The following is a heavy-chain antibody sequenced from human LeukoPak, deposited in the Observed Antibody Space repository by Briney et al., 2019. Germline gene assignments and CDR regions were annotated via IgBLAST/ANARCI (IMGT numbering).Heavy chain of an antibody. CDR3: AKATLALCYDTTSFFDS. Sequence: GGSLRLSCAASGFTFDDYAMHWVRQAPGKGLEWVSGLSWNSGDTGYADSVRGRFTISRDNAKNSLYLQMNSLRTEDTAFYYCAKATLALCYDTTSFFDSWGQGTLVTVSS. V-gene: IGHV3-9*01. CDR1: GFTFDDYA. J-gene: IGHJ4*02. D-gene: IGHD3-3*01. CDR2: LSWNSGDT.